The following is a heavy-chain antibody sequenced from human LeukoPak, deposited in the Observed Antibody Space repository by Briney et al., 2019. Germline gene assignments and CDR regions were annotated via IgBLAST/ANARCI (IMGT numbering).Heavy chain of an antibody. CDR2: VDPEDGET. V-gene: IGHV1-24*01. Sequence: ASVKVSCKVSGYTLTELSMHWVRQAPGKGLEWMGGVDPEDGETIYAQKLQGRVTMTTDTSTSTAYMELRSLRSDDTAVYYCARDYGGNSGGGSVYWGQGTLVTVSS. J-gene: IGHJ4*02. CDR3: ARDYGGNSGGGSVY. CDR1: GYTLTELS. D-gene: IGHD4-23*01.